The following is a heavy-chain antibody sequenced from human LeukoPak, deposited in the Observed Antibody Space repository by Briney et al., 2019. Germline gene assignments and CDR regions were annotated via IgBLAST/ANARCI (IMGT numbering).Heavy chain of an antibody. V-gene: IGHV4-4*08. CDR3: ARDPDYYESSGYFDY. Sequence: SETLSLTCTVSGGSISGWYWSWIRQSPGRGLEWIGYIYDSETTNYNPSLKTRVTISIDMSKNQFYLRLRSVTTADTAVYYCARDPDYYESSGYFDYWGQGTLVTVSS. D-gene: IGHD3-22*01. CDR1: GGSISGWY. J-gene: IGHJ4*02. CDR2: IYDSETT.